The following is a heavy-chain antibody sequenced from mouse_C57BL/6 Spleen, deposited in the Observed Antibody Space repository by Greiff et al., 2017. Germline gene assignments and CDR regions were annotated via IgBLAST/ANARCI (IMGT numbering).Heavy chain of an antibody. CDR3: ARDYDGYYDYAMDY. CDR1: GFTFSDYG. J-gene: IGHJ4*01. V-gene: IGHV5-17*01. CDR2: ISSGSSTI. D-gene: IGHD2-3*01. Sequence: DVQLQESGGGLVKPGGSLKLSCAASGFTFSDYGMHWVRQAPEKGLEWVAYISSGSSTIYYADTVKGRFTISRDNAKNTLFLQMTSLRSEDTAMYYCARDYDGYYDYAMDYWGQGTSVTVSS.